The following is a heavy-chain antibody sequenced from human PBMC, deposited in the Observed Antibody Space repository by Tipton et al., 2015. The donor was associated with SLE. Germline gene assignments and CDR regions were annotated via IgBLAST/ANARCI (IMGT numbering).Heavy chain of an antibody. CDR2: IFDIART. CDR1: GDSINSDGYF. CDR3: ARVGYYRSSVYQTHYHGLGV. V-gene: IGHV4-61*08. J-gene: IGHJ4*02. D-gene: IGHD6-13*01. Sequence: TLSLTCTVSGDSINSDGYFWTWIRQPPGKGLEWIGYIFDIARTNYNPSLKKRLTISVDMSNNQLSLKLTSVTAADTAVYYCARVGYYRSSVYQTHYHGLGVWGQGTLVPVSS.